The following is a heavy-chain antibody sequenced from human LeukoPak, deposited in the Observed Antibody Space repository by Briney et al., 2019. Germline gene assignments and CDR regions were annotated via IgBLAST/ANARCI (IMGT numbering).Heavy chain of an antibody. V-gene: IGHV3-74*01. CDR1: RFTFRRFW. CDR3: ATLNSFGNDY. J-gene: IGHJ4*02. Sequence: PGGSPRLSCAPSRFTFRRFWIQWGPQPPEDRLVCGSHIFTDGSTTNYTDSVKGRFTISRDNAKNTVYVQINSLRAEDTAVYYCATLNSFGNDYWGQGVLVTVSS. CDR2: IFTDGSTT. D-gene: IGHD5-18*01.